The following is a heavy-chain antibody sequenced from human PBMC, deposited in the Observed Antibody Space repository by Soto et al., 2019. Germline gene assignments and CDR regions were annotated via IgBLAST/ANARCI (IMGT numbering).Heavy chain of an antibody. CDR3: ARGRSSSSGIWFDP. V-gene: IGHV6-1*01. CDR1: GGTVPWNRVA. J-gene: IGHJ5*02. CDR2: TYYRSKWYN. D-gene: IGHD6-6*01. Sequence: SLTLPVALSGGTVPWNRVAWKLLQQYPSRGLEWLGRTYYRSKWYNDYAVSVKSRITINPDTSKNQFSLQLNSVTPEDTAVYYCARGRSSSSGIWFDPWGQGTLVNFAS.